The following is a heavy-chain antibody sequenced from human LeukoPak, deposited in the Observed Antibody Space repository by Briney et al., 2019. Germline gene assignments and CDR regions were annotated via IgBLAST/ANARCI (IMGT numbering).Heavy chain of an antibody. J-gene: IGHJ4*02. D-gene: IGHD3-10*01. CDR3: AKAVRSMVTGGGYFDS. CDR2: MSGGGDSR. CDR1: GFAFSNYA. Sequence: GGSLRLSCAASGFAFSNYAMSWVRQAPGKGLEWVSSMSGGGDSRYYADSVMGRFTISRDNSKNTLYLQMNSLRAEDTAVYYCAKAVRSMVTGGGYFDSWGQGTLVTVSS. V-gene: IGHV3-23*01.